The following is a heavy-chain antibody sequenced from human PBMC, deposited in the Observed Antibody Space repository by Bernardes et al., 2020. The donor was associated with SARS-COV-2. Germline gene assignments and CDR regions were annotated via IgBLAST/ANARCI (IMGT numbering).Heavy chain of an antibody. Sequence: ASVKVSCKASGYTFTSYGISWVRQAPGQGLEWMGWISAYNGNTNYAQKLQGRVTMTTDTSTSTAYMELRSLRSDDTAVYYCARDRGYYDILTGYIHPTWNYWGQGTLVTVSS. J-gene: IGHJ4*02. CDR1: GYTFTSYG. CDR3: ARDRGYYDILTGYIHPTWNY. D-gene: IGHD3-9*01. CDR2: ISAYNGNT. V-gene: IGHV1-18*01.